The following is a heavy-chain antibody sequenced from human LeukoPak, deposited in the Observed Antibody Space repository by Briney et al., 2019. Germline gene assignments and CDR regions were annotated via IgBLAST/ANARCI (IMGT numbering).Heavy chain of an antibody. J-gene: IGHJ4*02. CDR1: GFIFSHYG. D-gene: IGHD6-13*01. Sequence: GGSLRLSCAASGFIFSHYGMHWVRQAPGKGLEWVAVIQNDASTENFADSVKGRFTISRDNSKNTLYLQMNSLRAEDTAVYYCAKDKGAAAFDYWGQGTLVTVSS. CDR3: AKDKGAAAFDY. CDR2: IQNDASTE. V-gene: IGHV3-30*02.